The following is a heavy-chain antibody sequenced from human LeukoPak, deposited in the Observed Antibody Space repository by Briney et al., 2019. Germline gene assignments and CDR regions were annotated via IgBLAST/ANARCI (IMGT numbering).Heavy chain of an antibody. V-gene: IGHV1-46*01. CDR1: GYTFTNYY. J-gene: IGHJ4*02. CDR3: ARSVVSGDY. Sequence: ASVKVSCKASGYTFTNYYIHWVRQAPGPGLEWMGIINPSGGSTIYAQKFQGRVTMTRDTSTSTVYMELSSLRSDDTAVYYCARSVVSGDYWGQGTLVTVSS. D-gene: IGHD2-2*01. CDR2: INPSGGST.